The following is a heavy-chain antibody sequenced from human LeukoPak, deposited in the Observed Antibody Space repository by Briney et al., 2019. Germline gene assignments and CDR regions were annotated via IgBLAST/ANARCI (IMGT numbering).Heavy chain of an antibody. CDR2: IYYSGST. J-gene: IGHJ5*01. Sequence: SETLSLTCTVSGGSISSYYWGWIRQPPGKGLEWIGSIYYSGSTYYNPSLKSRVTISVDTSKNQFSLKLSSVTAADTAVYYCASHPDSGSWYGPWFDSWRQGTLVTVSS. CDR3: ASHPDSGSWYGPWFDS. D-gene: IGHD6-13*01. V-gene: IGHV4-39*01. CDR1: GGSISSYY.